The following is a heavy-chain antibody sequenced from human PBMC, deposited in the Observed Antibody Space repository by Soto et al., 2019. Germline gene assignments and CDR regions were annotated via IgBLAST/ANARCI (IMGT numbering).Heavy chain of an antibody. J-gene: IGHJ4*02. Sequence: EVQLLESGGGVVQPGGSLRLSCAASGFTFSSYAMSWVRRARGKGPVRVSTISGNGGRTYYAYSVKRRFTIYRDTTQTTLFLQKKSLRAEETAVYYSAKDFGVSCGGGTCWGTFHNWGQATLVTVSS. CDR1: GFTFSSYA. CDR2: ISGNGGRT. D-gene: IGHD2-15*01. V-gene: IGHV3-23*01. CDR3: AKDFGVSCGGGTCWGTFHN.